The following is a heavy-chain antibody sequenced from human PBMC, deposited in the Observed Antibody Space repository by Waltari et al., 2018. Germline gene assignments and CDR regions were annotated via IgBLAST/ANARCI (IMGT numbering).Heavy chain of an antibody. CDR2: IRSSSSTM. J-gene: IGHJ4*02. D-gene: IGHD2-2*01. CDR3: VRDPNALDY. CDR1: GFTFISYS. Sequence: EVQLVESGGGLVQPGGSLSLSCAASGFTFISYSMNWVRQASGKGLEWVSYIRSSSSTMYYADSVKGRFTISRDNAKNSLYLQMNSLRVEDTAVYYCVRDPNALDYWGQGTLVTVSS. V-gene: IGHV3-48*01.